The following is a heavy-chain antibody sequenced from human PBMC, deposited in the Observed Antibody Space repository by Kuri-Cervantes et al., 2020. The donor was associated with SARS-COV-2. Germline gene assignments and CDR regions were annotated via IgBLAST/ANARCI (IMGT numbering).Heavy chain of an antibody. Sequence: ASVKVSCKASGYTFTGYYMHWVRQAPGQGLEWMGRINPNSGGTNYAQKFQGRVTMTRDTSISTAYMELSRLRSDDTVVYYCATVRVDTATHGAYYYYYMDVWGKGTTVTVSS. J-gene: IGHJ6*03. V-gene: IGHV1-2*05. CDR1: GYTFTGYY. CDR3: ATVRVDTATHGAYYYYYMDV. CDR2: INPNSGGT. D-gene: IGHD5-18*01.